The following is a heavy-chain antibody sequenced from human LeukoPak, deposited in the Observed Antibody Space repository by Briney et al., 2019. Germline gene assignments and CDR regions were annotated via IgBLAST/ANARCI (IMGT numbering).Heavy chain of an antibody. D-gene: IGHD3-10*01. V-gene: IGHV3-23*01. J-gene: IGHJ6*02. CDR3: AKGVPRITMVRGVILHGMEV. Sequence: GGSLRLSCAASGFTFSSYAMSWVRQAPGKGLEWVSAISGSGGSTYYADSVKGRFTISRDNSKNTLYLQMNSLRAEDTAVYYFAKGVPRITMVRGVILHGMEVWGQGTTVTVSS. CDR1: GFTFSSYA. CDR2: ISGSGGST.